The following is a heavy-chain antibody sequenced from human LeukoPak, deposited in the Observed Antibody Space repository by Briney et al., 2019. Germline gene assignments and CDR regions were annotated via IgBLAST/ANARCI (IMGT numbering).Heavy chain of an antibody. D-gene: IGHD3-10*01. V-gene: IGHV3-30*03. CDR3: ATTMVQGVIIYPFDY. CDR1: GFTFSSYG. Sequence: GGSLRLSCAASGFTFSSYGMHWVRQAPGKGLEWVAVISYDGSNKYYADSVKGRFTISRDNSKNTLYLQMNSLRAEDTAVYYCATTMVQGVIIYPFDYWGQGTLVTVSS. J-gene: IGHJ4*02. CDR2: ISYDGSNK.